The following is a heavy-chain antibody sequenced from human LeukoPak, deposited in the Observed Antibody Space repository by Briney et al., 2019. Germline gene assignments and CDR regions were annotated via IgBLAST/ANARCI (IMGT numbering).Heavy chain of an antibody. CDR2: MNPNSGNT. CDR1: GYTFTSYD. Sequence: GASVKVSCKASGYTFTSYDINWVRQATGQGLEWMGWMNPNSGNTGYAQKFQGRVTMTRDTSISTAYMELSRLRSDDTAVYYCARARRITIFGVVKLKDAFDIWGQGTMVTVSS. V-gene: IGHV1-8*02. J-gene: IGHJ3*02. D-gene: IGHD3-3*01. CDR3: ARARRITIFGVVKLKDAFDI.